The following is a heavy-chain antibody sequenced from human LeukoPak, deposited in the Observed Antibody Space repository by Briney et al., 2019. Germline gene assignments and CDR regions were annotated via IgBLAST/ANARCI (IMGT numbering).Heavy chain of an antibody. CDR1: GITFNYYL. Sequence: PGGSLRLSCAAPGITFNYYLMHWVRQAPGKGLEWVSRIKSDGSKTDYADSVKGRFTISRDNAKNTLYLQMNSLRAEDTAVYYCASLYYYDIVGYYYDYWGQGTLVTVSS. CDR3: ASLYYYDIVGYYYDY. V-gene: IGHV3-74*01. CDR2: IKSDGSKT. J-gene: IGHJ4*02. D-gene: IGHD3-22*01.